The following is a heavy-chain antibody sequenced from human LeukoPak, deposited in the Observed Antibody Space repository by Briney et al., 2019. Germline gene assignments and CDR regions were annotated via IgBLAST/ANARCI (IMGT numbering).Heavy chain of an antibody. Sequence: RASVKVSCKASGGTFSSYAISWVRQAPGQGLEWMGGIIPIFGTANYAQKFQGRVTITTDESTSTAYMELSSLRSEDTAVYYCARGVPYSGSYPFDYWGQGTLVTVSS. CDR3: ARGVPYSGSYPFDY. D-gene: IGHD1-26*01. J-gene: IGHJ4*02. CDR1: GGTFSSYA. CDR2: IIPIFGTA. V-gene: IGHV1-69*05.